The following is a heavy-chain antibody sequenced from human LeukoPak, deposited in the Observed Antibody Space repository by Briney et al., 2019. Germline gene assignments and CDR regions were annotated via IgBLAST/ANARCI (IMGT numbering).Heavy chain of an antibody. J-gene: IGHJ4*02. Sequence: GGSLRLSCAASAFTVSGNYMSWVRQAPGKGLEWVSVIYSGGSTYYADSVKGRFTISRDNSKNTLYLQMNSLRAEDTAVYYCARDKDYGDYVWDYWGQGTLVTVSS. CDR2: IYSGGST. CDR3: ARDKDYGDYVWDY. V-gene: IGHV3-53*01. D-gene: IGHD4-17*01. CDR1: AFTVSGNY.